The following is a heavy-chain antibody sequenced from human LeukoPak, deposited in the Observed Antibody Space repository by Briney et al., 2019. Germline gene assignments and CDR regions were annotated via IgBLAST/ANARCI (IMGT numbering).Heavy chain of an antibody. V-gene: IGHV4-59*01. D-gene: IGHD4-17*01. CDR2: IYYSGST. J-gene: IGHJ4*02. CDR3: AGAATVYYFDY. Sequence: SETLSLTCTVSGGSLSSYYWSWIRQPPGKGLEWIGYIYYSGSTNYNPSLKSRVTISVDTSKNQFSLKLSSVTAADTAVYYCAGAATVYYFDYWGQGTLVTVSS. CDR1: GGSLSSYY.